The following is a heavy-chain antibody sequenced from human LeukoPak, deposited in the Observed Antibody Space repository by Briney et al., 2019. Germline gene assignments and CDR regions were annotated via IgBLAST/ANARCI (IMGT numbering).Heavy chain of an antibody. J-gene: IGHJ5*02. V-gene: IGHV4-61*02. CDR2: IYTSGST. D-gene: IGHD6-13*01. CDR1: GGSISSSSYY. Sequence: SETLSLTCTVSGGSISSSSYYWGWIRQPAGKGLEWIGRIYTSGSTNYNPSLKSRVTMSVDTSKNQFSLKLSSVTAADTAVYYCARGRHSSRTNWFDPWGQGTLVTVSS. CDR3: ARGRHSSRTNWFDP.